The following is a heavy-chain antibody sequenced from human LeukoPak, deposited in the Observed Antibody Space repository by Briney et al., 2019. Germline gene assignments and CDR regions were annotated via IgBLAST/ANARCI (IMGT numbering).Heavy chain of an antibody. D-gene: IGHD6-19*01. CDR3: ARDDIAVAGPGDY. CDR2: INPNSGGT. J-gene: IGHJ4*02. CDR1: GYTFTGYY. Sequence: GASVKVSCKASGYTFTGYYMHWVRQAPAQGLEGMGWINPNSGGTNYAQKFQGRVTMTRDTSISTAYMELSRLRSDDTAVYYCARDDIAVAGPGDYWGQGTLVTVSS. V-gene: IGHV1-2*02.